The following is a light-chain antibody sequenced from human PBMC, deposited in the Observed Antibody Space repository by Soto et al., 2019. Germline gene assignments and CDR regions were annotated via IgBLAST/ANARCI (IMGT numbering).Light chain of an antibody. CDR2: RVS. Sequence: DVVLTQSPVSLPVTLGQPASISCMSSQSLVHSDGNTYLNWFQQRPGHSPRRLVYRVSNRDSGVPDNFSGSRSGTNFTLKISSVEAEDIGVYYCMQGTQWPRTFGQGTKVEIK. J-gene: IGKJ1*01. V-gene: IGKV2-30*02. CDR1: QSLVHSDGNTY. CDR3: MQGTQWPRT.